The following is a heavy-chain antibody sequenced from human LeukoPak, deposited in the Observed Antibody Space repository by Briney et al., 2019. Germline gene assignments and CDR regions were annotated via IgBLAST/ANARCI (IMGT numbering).Heavy chain of an antibody. J-gene: IGHJ4*02. CDR3: ARYYGDYKGYFDY. CDR1: GFTFSDYY. Sequence: GGSLRLSCAASGFTFSDYYMSWIRQAPGKGLEWVSYISSSSSYTNYADSVKGRFTISRDNAKNSLYLQMNSLRAEDTAVYYCARYYGDYKGYFDYRGQGTLVTVSS. D-gene: IGHD4-17*01. CDR2: ISSSSSYT. V-gene: IGHV3-11*06.